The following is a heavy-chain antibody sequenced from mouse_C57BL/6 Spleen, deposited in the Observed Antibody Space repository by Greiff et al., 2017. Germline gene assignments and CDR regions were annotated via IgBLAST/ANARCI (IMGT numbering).Heavy chain of an antibody. CDR3: TRDIDYGSSYGYFDV. CDR2: ISSGGDYI. CDR1: GFTFSSYA. J-gene: IGHJ1*03. V-gene: IGHV5-9-1*02. D-gene: IGHD1-1*01. Sequence: EVHLVESGEGLVKPGGSLKLSCAASGFTFSSYAMSWVRQTPEKRLEWVAYISSGGDYIYYADTVKGRFTISRDNARNTLYLQMSSLKSEDTAMYYCTRDIDYGSSYGYFDVWGTGTTVTVSS.